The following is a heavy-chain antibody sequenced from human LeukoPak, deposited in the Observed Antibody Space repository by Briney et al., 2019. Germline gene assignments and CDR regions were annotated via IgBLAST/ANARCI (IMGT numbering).Heavy chain of an antibody. CDR1: DGSITTSSFY. J-gene: IGHJ5*02. V-gene: IGHV4-39*01. CDR2: FYYTGDT. CDR3: VRAVGSVAGPGDWFDP. Sequence: SETLSLTCNVSDGSITTSSFYWGWVRQTPGKGLEWIGTFYYTGDTFYNRSLKSRVTITVDTSKDQFFLALSSVTAADTAVYYCVRAVGSVAGPGDWFDPWGPGIPVTVSS. D-gene: IGHD6-19*01.